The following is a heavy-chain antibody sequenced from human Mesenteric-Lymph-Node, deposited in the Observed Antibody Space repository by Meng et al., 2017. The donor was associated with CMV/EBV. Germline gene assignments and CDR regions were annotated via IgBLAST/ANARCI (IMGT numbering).Heavy chain of an antibody. J-gene: IGHJ4*02. V-gene: IGHV1-18*01. Sequence: ASVKVSCKASGYTFTSYGISWVRQAPGQGLEWLGWISTYNGNTMYAQKLQGRVTMTRDTSTSTAYMELKSLRSDDTAVYYCARAPWYDSSGFEYLDYWGQGTLVTVSS. D-gene: IGHD3-22*01. CDR3: ARAPWYDSSGFEYLDY. CDR1: GYTFTSYG. CDR2: ISTYNGNT.